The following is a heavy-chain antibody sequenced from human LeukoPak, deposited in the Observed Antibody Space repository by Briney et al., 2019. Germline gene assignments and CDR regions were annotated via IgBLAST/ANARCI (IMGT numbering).Heavy chain of an antibody. CDR3: ASSTQISKYADY. D-gene: IGHD2-2*01. Sequence: GGSLRLSCAASGFIVSSYYMSWVRQAPGKGLVWVSRINSDGSITTYADSVRGRFTISRDNAKSTLYLQMNSLRAEDTAVYYCASSTQISKYADYWGQGALVTVSS. J-gene: IGHJ4*02. CDR2: INSDGSIT. CDR1: GFIVSSYY. V-gene: IGHV3-74*01.